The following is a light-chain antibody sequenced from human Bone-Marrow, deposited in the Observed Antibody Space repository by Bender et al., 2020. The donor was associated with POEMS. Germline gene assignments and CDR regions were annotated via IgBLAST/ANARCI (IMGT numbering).Light chain of an antibody. CDR3: CSYAGGITHVL. CDR2: EVT. CDR1: FNDIGSYNR. J-gene: IGLJ2*01. V-gene: IGLV2-23*02. Sequence: QSALTQPASVSGSPGQSITISCTGTFNDIGSYNRVSWYQQHPGSAPKLIISEVTERPSGVSDRFSGSKSGNTASLTISGLQAEDEADYFCCSYAGGITHVLFGGGTKLTVL.